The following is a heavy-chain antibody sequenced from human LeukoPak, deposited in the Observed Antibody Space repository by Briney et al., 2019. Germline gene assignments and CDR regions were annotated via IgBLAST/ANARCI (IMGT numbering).Heavy chain of an antibody. V-gene: IGHV4-34*01. Sequence: ASETLSLTCAVYGGSFSGYYWSWIRQPPGKGLEWIGEINHSGSTNYNPSLESRVTISVDTSKNQFSLKLSSVTAADTAVYYCARGGPKQLGRHFDYWGQGTLVTVSS. CDR3: ARGGPKQLGRHFDY. D-gene: IGHD6-13*01. CDR2: INHSGST. CDR1: GGSFSGYY. J-gene: IGHJ4*02.